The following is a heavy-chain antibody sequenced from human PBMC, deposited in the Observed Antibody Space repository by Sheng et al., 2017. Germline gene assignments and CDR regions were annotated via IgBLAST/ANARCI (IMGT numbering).Heavy chain of an antibody. J-gene: IGHJ5*02. V-gene: IGHV1-69*04. CDR2: IIPILGIA. Sequence: QVQLVQSGAEVKKPGSSVKVSWQGFWRHLQQLCYQLGATGPWTRLEWMGGIIPILGIANYAQKFQGRVXIPRTNPRAQPTWKLSSLRSEDTAVYYCARDPPDPDCTNGVCYTDFWFDPWGQGTLVTVSS. CDR3: ARDPPDPDCTNGVCYTDFWFDP. D-gene: IGHD2-8*01. CDR1: RHLQQLC.